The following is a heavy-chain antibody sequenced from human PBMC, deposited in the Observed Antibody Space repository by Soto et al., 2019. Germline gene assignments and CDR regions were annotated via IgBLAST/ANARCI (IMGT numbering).Heavy chain of an antibody. D-gene: IGHD5-12*01. J-gene: IGHJ4*02. CDR2: IYYSGST. CDR1: GGSISSSSYY. Sequence: QLQLQESGPGPVKPSETLSLTCTVSGGSISSSSYYWGWIRQPPGKGLEWIGSIYYSGSTYYNPSLKSRVTISVDTSKNQFSLKLSSVTAADTAVYYCARHSGHIFFDYWGQGTLVTVSS. CDR3: ARHSGHIFFDY. V-gene: IGHV4-39*01.